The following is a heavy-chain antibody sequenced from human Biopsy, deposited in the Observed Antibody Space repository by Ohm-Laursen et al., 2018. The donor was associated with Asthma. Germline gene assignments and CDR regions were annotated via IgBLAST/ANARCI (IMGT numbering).Heavy chain of an antibody. D-gene: IGHD2/OR15-2a*01. Sequence: SLRLSCAASGFTFSNFGMHWLRQAPGKGLEWLAVISDDGGQKHYGASVKGRFTISRDNSKSTVFLHMTSLKDEDTGLYFCAKDEGKVKNWFDPWGPGTRVNVSS. CDR3: AKDEGKVKNWFDP. CDR2: ISDDGGQK. CDR1: GFTFSNFG. V-gene: IGHV3-30*18. J-gene: IGHJ5*02.